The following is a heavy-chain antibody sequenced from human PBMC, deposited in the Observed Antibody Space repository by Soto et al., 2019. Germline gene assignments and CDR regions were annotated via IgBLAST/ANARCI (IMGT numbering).Heavy chain of an antibody. V-gene: IGHV1-2*02. Sequence: ASVKVSCKASGYIFTAYSMHWVRQAPGQGLEWLGWINPNSGDTIYAQRFQDRVTMTCDTSVSTAYLELSSLSSDDTALYYCAREASAVVCLDYRGEGTPVPVSS. CDR1: GYIFTAYS. CDR2: INPNSGDT. J-gene: IGHJ4*02. CDR3: AREASAVVCLDY. D-gene: IGHD2-15*01.